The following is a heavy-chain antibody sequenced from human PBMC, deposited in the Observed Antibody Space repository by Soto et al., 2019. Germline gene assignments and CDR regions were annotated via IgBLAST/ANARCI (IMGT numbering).Heavy chain of an antibody. Sequence: PGGSLRLSCAASGFTFSSYAMSWVRQAPGKGLEWVSAISGSGGSTYYADSGKGRFTISRDNSKNTLYLQMNSLRAEDTAVYYCAKPSLGRTIAVAAEFDYWGQGTLVTVSS. J-gene: IGHJ4*02. D-gene: IGHD6-19*01. CDR2: ISGSGGST. CDR1: GFTFSSYA. V-gene: IGHV3-23*01. CDR3: AKPSLGRTIAVAAEFDY.